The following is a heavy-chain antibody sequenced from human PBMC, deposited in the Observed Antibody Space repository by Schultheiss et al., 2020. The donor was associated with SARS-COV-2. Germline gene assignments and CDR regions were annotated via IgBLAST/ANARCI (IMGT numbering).Heavy chain of an antibody. CDR2: IYYTGGT. D-gene: IGHD3-10*01. J-gene: IGHJ6*03. Sequence: SETLSLTCTVSGGSLSSDFWSWIRQPPGKGLEWIGDIYYTGGTNYNPSLKSRVTISVDTSKNQFSLKLSSVTAADTAVYYCARVPLVRGVIIRESNYYYYMDVWGKGTTVTVSS. CDR3: ARVPLVRGVIIRESNYYYYMDV. CDR1: GGSLSSDF. V-gene: IGHV4-59*12.